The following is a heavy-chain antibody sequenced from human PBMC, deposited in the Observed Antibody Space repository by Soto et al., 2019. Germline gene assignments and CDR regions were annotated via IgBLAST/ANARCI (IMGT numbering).Heavy chain of an antibody. J-gene: IGHJ4*02. V-gene: IGHV3-21*06. CDR1: GFTFTRYS. CDR2: ISSTTNYI. CDR3: ARESEDLTSNFDY. Sequence: GGSLRLSCAASGFTFTRYSMNWVRQAPGKGLEWVSSISSTTNYIYYGDSMKGRFTISRDNAKNSLYLETNSLRAEDTAVYYCARESEDLTSNFDYWGQGTLVTVSS.